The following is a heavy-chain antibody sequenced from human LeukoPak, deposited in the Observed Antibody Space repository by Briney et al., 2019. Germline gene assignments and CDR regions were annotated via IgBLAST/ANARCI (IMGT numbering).Heavy chain of an antibody. CDR1: GFTFNIYD. V-gene: IGHV3-13*01. Sequence: RPGGSLRLSCAASGFTFNIYDMHWVRQTAGKGLEWVSTLATAGDTYYPGSVKGRFTISRENAKNSLYLQMNSLRAGDTAVYYCARGPLGGSPYRTFDHWGQGTLVTVSS. J-gene: IGHJ4*02. CDR3: ARGPLGGSPYRTFDH. D-gene: IGHD1-26*01. CDR2: LATAGDT.